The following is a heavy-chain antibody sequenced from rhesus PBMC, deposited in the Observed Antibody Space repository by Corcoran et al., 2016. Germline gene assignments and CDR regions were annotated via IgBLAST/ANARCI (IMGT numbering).Heavy chain of an antibody. CDR1: GGSISGYW. V-gene: IGHV4-160*01. CDR2: IDSSGTT. Sequence: QLQLQESGPGLVKPSETLSLTCAVSGGSISGYWWSWIRQPPGKGLEWIGRIDSSGTTDYNPPLKCRVTISRDTSNNQFSLKLGSGTAADTAGYYCARGGGGRQKAFDYWGQGVLVTVSS. D-gene: IGHD6-25*01. CDR3: ARGGGGRQKAFDY. J-gene: IGHJ4*01.